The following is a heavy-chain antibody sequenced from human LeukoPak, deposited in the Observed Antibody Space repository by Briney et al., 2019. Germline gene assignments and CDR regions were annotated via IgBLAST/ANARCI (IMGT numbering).Heavy chain of an antibody. D-gene: IGHD3-10*01. CDR2: IKTDGSEK. CDR3: ARDWNGSGSPNDF. J-gene: IGHJ4*02. CDR1: GFTFSTYW. Sequence: GGSLRLSCAVSGFTFSTYWMSWVRQAPGKGLEWVANIKTDGSEKYYVDSVKGRFTISRDNAKNSLYLQMNSLRAEDTAVYSCARDWNGSGSPNDFWGQGTLVTVSS. V-gene: IGHV3-7*01.